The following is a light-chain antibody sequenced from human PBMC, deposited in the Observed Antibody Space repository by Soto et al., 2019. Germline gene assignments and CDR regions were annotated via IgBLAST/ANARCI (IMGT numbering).Light chain of an antibody. CDR1: ESVSRN. J-gene: IGKJ1*01. CDR3: QQYNNWPSWT. CDR2: GAS. Sequence: EVVMTQSPATLSVSPGERATLSCRASESVSRNLAWYQQKPGQAPRLLIYGASTRATGIPARFSGSGSGTEFTLTISSLQSEDFAVYYCQQYNNWPSWTFGQGAKVAIK. V-gene: IGKV3-15*01.